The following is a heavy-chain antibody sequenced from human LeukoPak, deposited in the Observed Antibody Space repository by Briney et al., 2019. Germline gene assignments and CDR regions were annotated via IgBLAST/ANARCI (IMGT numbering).Heavy chain of an antibody. CDR2: IYYSGST. CDR3: ARDGLYGMDV. V-gene: IGHV4-59*01. J-gene: IGHJ6*02. D-gene: IGHD3/OR15-3a*01. CDR1: GGSISSYY. Sequence: SETLSLTCTVSGGSISSYYWSWIRQPPGKGLEWIGYIYYSGSTNYNPSLKSRVTISVDTSKNQYSLKLSSVTAADTAVYYCARDGLYGMDVWGQGTTVTVSS.